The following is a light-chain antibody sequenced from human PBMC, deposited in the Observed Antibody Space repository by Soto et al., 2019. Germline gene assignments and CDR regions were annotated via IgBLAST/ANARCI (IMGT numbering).Light chain of an antibody. Sequence: EILLAQSPGTLSLSPGERATLSCWASQSVTNSFLAWCQQKPGQAPRLLIYGASRRATGIPDRFTGSGSGTELTLTISRLEPEDFAVYYCQQYVSSPWAFGQGNKVDIK. CDR1: QSVTNSF. CDR2: GAS. CDR3: QQYVSSPWA. J-gene: IGKJ1*01. V-gene: IGKV3-20*01.